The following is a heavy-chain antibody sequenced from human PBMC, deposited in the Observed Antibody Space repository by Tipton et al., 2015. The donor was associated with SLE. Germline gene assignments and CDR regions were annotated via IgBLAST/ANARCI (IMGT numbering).Heavy chain of an antibody. Sequence: TLSLTCTVSGGSISSGSYYWSWIRQPAGKGLEWIGRIYTSGSTNYNPSLKSRVTISVDTSKNQFSLKLSSVTAADTAVYYCARGGSAYCSSTSCSYYYYTDVWGKGTTVTVSS. J-gene: IGHJ6*03. CDR3: ARGGSAYCSSTSCSYYYYTDV. D-gene: IGHD2-2*01. CDR2: IYTSGST. V-gene: IGHV4-61*02. CDR1: GGSISSGSYY.